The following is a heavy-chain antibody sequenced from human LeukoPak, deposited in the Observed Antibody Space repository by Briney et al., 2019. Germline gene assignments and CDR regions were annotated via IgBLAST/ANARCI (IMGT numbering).Heavy chain of an antibody. CDR2: MYYSGST. J-gene: IGHJ3*02. V-gene: IGHV4-38-2*02. Sequence: PSETLSLTCTVSGYSISSGYYWGWIRQPPGQGLEWIGSMYYSGSTYYNPSLKSRVTISVDTSKNQFSLRLSSVTAADTAVYYCAKGLRYLSFNDAFDIWGQGTMVTVSS. CDR3: AKGLRYLSFNDAFDI. D-gene: IGHD3-9*01. CDR1: GYSISSGYY.